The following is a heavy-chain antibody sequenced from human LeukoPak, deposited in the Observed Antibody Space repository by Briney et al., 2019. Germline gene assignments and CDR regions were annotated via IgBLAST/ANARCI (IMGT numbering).Heavy chain of an antibody. D-gene: IGHD3-16*02. J-gene: IGHJ3*02. Sequence: GGSLRLSFAASGFTVSSNYMSWVRQAPGKGLEWVSVIYSGGSTYYADSVKGRFTISRDNAKNSLYLQMNSLRAEDTAVYYCARDRNDYVWGSYRVNAFDIWGQGTMVTVSS. V-gene: IGHV3-66*01. CDR1: GFTVSSNY. CDR2: IYSGGST. CDR3: ARDRNDYVWGSYRVNAFDI.